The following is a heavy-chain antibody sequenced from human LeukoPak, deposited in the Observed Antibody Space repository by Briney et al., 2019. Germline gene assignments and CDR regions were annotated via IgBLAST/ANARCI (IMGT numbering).Heavy chain of an antibody. D-gene: IGHD6-6*01. CDR2: ISYDGSNK. V-gene: IGHV3-30*10. CDR3: ARVRYSSSSAFDY. CDR1: GFTFSNYA. J-gene: IGHJ4*02. Sequence: GRFLRLSCAASGFTFSNYALNWVRQAPGKGLQWVAVISYDGSNKYYTDSVKGRFTISRDNSKNTLYLQMNSLRAEDTAVYYCARVRYSSSSAFDYWGQGTLVTVSS.